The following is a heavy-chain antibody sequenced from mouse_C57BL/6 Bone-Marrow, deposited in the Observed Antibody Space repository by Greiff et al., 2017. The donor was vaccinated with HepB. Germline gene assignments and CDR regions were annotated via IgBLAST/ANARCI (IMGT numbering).Heavy chain of an antibody. Sequence: VQLQQSGAELARPWASVKLSCKASGYTFTSYGISWVKQRTGQGLEWIGEIYPRSGNTYYNEKFKGKATLTADKSSSTAYMELRSLTSEDSAVYFCASPDGYYDWYFDVWGTGTTVTVSS. CDR1: GYTFTSYG. D-gene: IGHD2-3*01. CDR2: IYPRSGNT. CDR3: ASPDGYYDWYFDV. J-gene: IGHJ1*03. V-gene: IGHV1-81*01.